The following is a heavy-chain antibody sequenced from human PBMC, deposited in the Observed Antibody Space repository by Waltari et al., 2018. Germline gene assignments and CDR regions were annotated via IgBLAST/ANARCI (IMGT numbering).Heavy chain of an antibody. Sequence: QVQLQESGPGLVKPSGTLSLTCGVSGGYISTHYWWSWVRQSPVKGLEGLGEIYHGGTTNYNPSLRSRVTMSVDKSKNQFSLRLSSVTAADTAIYYCARYVYGAYFIDYWGQGILVTVSS. CDR1: GGYISTHYW. CDR2: IYHGGTT. D-gene: IGHD4-17*01. J-gene: IGHJ4*02. V-gene: IGHV4-4*02. CDR3: ARYVYGAYFIDY.